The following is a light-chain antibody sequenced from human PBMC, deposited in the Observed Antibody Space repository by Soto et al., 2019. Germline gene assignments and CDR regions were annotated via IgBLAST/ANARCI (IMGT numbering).Light chain of an antibody. Sequence: QSALTQPASVSGSPGQSITISCTGTSSDVGGYNYVSWYQLHPGKAPKLILYEVTNRPSGVSDRFSGSKSGNTASLTISGLQAEDEADYYCSSYSTSYFYFFGSGTKVTVL. V-gene: IGLV2-14*01. J-gene: IGLJ1*01. CDR3: SSYSTSYFYF. CDR1: SSDVGGYNY. CDR2: EVT.